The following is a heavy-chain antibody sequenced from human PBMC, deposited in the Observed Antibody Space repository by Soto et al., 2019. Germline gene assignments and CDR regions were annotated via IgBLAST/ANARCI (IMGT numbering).Heavy chain of an antibody. CDR2: IYSGGST. V-gene: IGHV3-66*01. D-gene: IGHD1-1*01. J-gene: IGHJ3*02. CDR3: ASHWNDNAFDI. Sequence: AGGSLRLSCAASGLTVSSNYMSWVRQAPGKGLEWVSVIYSGGSTYYADSVKGRFTISRDNSKNTLYLQMNSLRAEDTAVYYCASHWNDNAFDIWGQGTMVTVSS. CDR1: GLTVSSNY.